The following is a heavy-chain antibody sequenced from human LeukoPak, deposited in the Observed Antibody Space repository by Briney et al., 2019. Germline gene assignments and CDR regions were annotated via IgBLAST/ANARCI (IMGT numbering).Heavy chain of an antibody. CDR3: ARGEATALAPGCDY. D-gene: IGHD5-18*01. V-gene: IGHV3-48*02. CDR1: GFTFNDYS. Sequence: PGGSQRLCCAASGFTFNDYSMNWDRQAPGKGMEWVSYISSGGSTIFYADSVKGQFTISRDNARNSLYLQMNSLRDEDTAMYYCARGEATALAPGCDYWGQGILVTVSS. J-gene: IGHJ4*02. CDR2: ISSGGSTI.